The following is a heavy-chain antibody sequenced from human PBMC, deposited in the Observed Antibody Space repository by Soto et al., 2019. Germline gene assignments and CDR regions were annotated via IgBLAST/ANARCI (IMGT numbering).Heavy chain of an antibody. CDR2: ISYDGSNK. Sequence: GGSLRLSCAASGFTFSSYAMHWVRQAPGKGLEWVAVISYDGSNKYYADSVKGRFTISRDNSKNTLYLQMNSLRAEDTAVYYCARELAPNLGFDYWGQGTLVTVSS. CDR3: ARELAPNLGFDY. V-gene: IGHV3-30*04. CDR1: GFTFSSYA. D-gene: IGHD1-26*01. J-gene: IGHJ4*02.